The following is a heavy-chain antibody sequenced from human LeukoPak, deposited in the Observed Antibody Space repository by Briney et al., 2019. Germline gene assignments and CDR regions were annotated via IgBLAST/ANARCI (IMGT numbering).Heavy chain of an antibody. CDR3: ARGGRGYSSASAY. V-gene: IGHV4-39*07. CDR1: GGSISSNSYY. J-gene: IGHJ4*02. D-gene: IGHD5-18*01. CDR2: INNSGST. Sequence: SETLSLTCTVSGGSISSNSYYWGWIRQPPGKGLEWTGEINNSGSTNYNPSLNSRVTISVDTSKNQFSLKLSSVTAADTAVYYRARGGRGYSSASAYWGQRTPVTASS.